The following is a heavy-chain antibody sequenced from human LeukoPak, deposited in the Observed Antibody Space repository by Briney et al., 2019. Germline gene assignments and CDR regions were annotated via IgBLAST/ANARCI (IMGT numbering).Heavy chain of an antibody. CDR2: IYYSGST. J-gene: IGHJ4*02. Sequence: SETLSLTCTVSGGSVSSGSYYWSWLRPPPGKGLEWIGYIYYSGSTNYNPSLKSRVTISVDTFKNQFSLKLSSVTAAVTAVYYCARGTMVRGGPQDYWGQGTLVTVSS. CDR3: ARGTMVRGGPQDY. CDR1: GGSVSSGSYY. V-gene: IGHV4-61*01. D-gene: IGHD3-10*01.